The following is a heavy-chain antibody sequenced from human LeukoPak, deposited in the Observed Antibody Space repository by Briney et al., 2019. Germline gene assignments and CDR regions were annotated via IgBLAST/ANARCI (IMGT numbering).Heavy chain of an antibody. CDR1: GGSFSGYY. J-gene: IGHJ6*02. CDR2: INHSGST. V-gene: IGHV4-34*01. CDR3: ATLPSAGPHRGYYYYGMDV. D-gene: IGHD6-13*01. Sequence: SETLSFTCAVYGGSFSGYYWSWIRQPPGKGLEWIGEINHSGSTNYNPSLKSRVTISVDTSKNQFSLKLSSVTAADTAVYYCATLPSAGPHRGYYYYGMDVWGQGTTVTVSS.